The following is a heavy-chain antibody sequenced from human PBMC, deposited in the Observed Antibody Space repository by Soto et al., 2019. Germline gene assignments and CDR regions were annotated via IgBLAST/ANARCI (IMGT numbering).Heavy chain of an antibody. V-gene: IGHV1-69*06. CDR3: ARVWSSSSWRRSGMGG. Sequence: QVQLVQSGAEVKKPGSSVQVSCKASGGTFSSYAISWVRQAPGQGLEWMGGVIPIFGTANYAQKLQGRVTITADKSTSTAHMELSSLRCEDTGVYYCARVWSSSSWRRSGMGGWGQGTTVTVSS. D-gene: IGHD6-13*01. CDR2: VIPIFGTA. CDR1: GGTFSSYA. J-gene: IGHJ6*02.